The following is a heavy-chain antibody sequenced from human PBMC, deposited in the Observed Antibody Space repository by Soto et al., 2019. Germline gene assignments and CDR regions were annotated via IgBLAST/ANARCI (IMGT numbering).Heavy chain of an antibody. V-gene: IGHV4-59*01. CDR1: GGSISSYY. J-gene: IGHJ6*03. CDR2: IYYSGST. D-gene: IGHD1-1*01. Sequence: SETLSLTCTVSGGSISSYYWSWIRQPPGKGLEWIGYIYYSGSTNYNPPLKSQVTISVDTSKNQFSLKLSSVTAADTAVYYCARTADRLEPYYYYYMDVWGKGTTVTVSS. CDR3: ARTADRLEPYYYYYMDV.